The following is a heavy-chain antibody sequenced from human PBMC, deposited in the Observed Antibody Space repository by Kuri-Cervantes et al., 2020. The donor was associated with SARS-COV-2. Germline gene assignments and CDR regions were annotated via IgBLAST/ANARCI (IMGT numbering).Heavy chain of an antibody. CDR3: AIIESSSDYYYYYGMDV. CDR1: GFNFSTTD. V-gene: IGHV3-21*01. Sequence: GGSLRLSCVASGFNFSTTDMNWVRQAPGKGLEWVSSISSGSSYIYYADSVKGRFTISRDNAKNSLYLQMNSLRAEDTAVYYCAIIESSSDYYYYYGMDVWGQGTTVTVSS. CDR2: ISSGSSYI. J-gene: IGHJ6*02. D-gene: IGHD3-10*01.